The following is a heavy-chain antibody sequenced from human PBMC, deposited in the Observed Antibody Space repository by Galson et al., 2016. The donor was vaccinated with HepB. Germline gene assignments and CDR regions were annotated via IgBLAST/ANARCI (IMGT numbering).Heavy chain of an antibody. V-gene: IGHV3-30-3*01. CDR2: MSYDGYNE. Sequence: SLRLSCAASGFTFGDYLMHWVRQAPGKGLEWVAAMSYDGYNEYYEGSVKGRFTISRDNSRNTLYMQMNRLRPEDTAVYYCARGIGLRQLGDPWGQGTLVTVSS. CDR3: ARGIGLRQLGDP. CDR1: GFTFGDYL. D-gene: IGHD3-16*01. J-gene: IGHJ5*02.